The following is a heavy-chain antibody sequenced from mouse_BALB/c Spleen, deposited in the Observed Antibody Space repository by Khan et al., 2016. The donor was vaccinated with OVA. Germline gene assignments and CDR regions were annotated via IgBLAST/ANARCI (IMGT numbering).Heavy chain of an antibody. CDR3: ARLEPGFTY. V-gene: IGHV3-2*02. Sequence: EVQLQESGPGLVKPSQSLSLTCTVTGYSITSDYAWNWIRQFPGNKLEWMGYISYSGSTSYNPSLKSRISITRDTSKNQFFLQLNSVTTEDTATYYCARLEPGFTYWGQGTLVTVSA. CDR1: GYSITSDYA. J-gene: IGHJ3*01. CDR2: ISYSGST.